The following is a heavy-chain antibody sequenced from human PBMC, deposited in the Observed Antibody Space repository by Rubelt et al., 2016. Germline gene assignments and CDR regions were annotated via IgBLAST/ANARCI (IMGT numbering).Heavy chain of an antibody. CDR3: ATKPKLGYSSSWYWFDP. J-gene: IGHJ5*02. V-gene: IGHV4-39*07. Sequence: QLQLQESGPGLVKPSETLSLTCTVSGGSISSSSYYWGWIRQPPGKGLEWIGEINHSGSTNYNPSLMCRVTIAVDTSKNQFSLKLSSVTAADTAVYYCATKPKLGYSSSWYWFDPWGQGTLVTVSS. D-gene: IGHD6-13*01. CDR1: GGSISSSSYY. CDR2: INHSGST.